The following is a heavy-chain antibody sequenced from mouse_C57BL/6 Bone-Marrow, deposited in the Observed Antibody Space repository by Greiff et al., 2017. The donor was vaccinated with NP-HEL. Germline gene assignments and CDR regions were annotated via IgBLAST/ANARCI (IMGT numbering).Heavy chain of an antibody. Sequence: EVNVVESGGDLVKPGGSLKLSCAASGFTFSSYGMPWVRQTPDKRLEWVATISSGGSYTYYPDSVKGRFTISRDNSKNTLYLQMSSLKSEDTAMYYCARQGKQRRLPLDYWGQGTTLTVSS. CDR2: ISSGGSYT. CDR3: ARQGKQRRLPLDY. V-gene: IGHV5-6*01. J-gene: IGHJ2*01. D-gene: IGHD3-2*02. CDR1: GFTFSSYG.